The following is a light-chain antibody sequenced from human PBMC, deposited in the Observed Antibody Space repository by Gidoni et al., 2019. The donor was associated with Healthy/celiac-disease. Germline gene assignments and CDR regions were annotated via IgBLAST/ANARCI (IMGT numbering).Light chain of an antibody. CDR3: QQYTNSLT. J-gene: IGKJ4*01. CDR2: GAS. Sequence: EIVLTQSPDTLSLSPGARATLSCRASQSVKSNYLAWYQQKPGQAPRLLISGASIRATGIPDRFSGSGSGTDFTLTISRLEPEDFAVYYCQQYTNSLTFGGGTKVEIK. CDR1: QSVKSNY. V-gene: IGKV3-20*01.